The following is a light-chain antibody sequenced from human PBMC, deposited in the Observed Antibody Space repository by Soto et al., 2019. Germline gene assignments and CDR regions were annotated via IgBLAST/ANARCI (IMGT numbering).Light chain of an antibody. Sequence: EIVLTQSPGTLSLSPGERATLSFRASPSGSSNYLVWYRQRPGRDPRLLISGASSSDTGIPDRFSGSGSGTDFALTISSLEPEEFAVYYCQQYDSSPTTFDQGTRMETK. J-gene: IGKJ5*01. CDR3: QQYDSSPTT. CDR1: PSGSSNY. V-gene: IGKV3-20*01. CDR2: GAS.